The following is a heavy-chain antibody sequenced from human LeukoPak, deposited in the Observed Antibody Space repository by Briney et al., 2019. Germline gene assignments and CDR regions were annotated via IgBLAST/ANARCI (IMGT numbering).Heavy chain of an antibody. V-gene: IGHV1-69*01. CDR1: GGTFNNFA. CDR3: ASPVKYYDTWSGYPPFDY. Sequence: ASVKVTCKASGGTFNNFAISWVRQAPGQGLEWVGGIIPMSGTANYAQKFQGRVTITADESTSTAYMELSSLRSEDTAIYYCASPVKYYDTWSGYPPFDYWGQGTLVTVSS. J-gene: IGHJ4*02. CDR2: IIPMSGTA. D-gene: IGHD3-3*01.